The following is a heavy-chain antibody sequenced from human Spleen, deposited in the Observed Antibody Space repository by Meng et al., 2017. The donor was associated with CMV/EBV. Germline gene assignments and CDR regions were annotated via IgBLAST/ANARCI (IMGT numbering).Heavy chain of an antibody. Sequence: GESLKISCAASGFTFSSYWMSWVRQAPGKGLEWVANIKQDGSEKYYVDSVKGRFTISRDNAKNSLYLQMNSLRAEDTAVYYCARDCSSTSCYGYYYYGMDVWGQGTTVTVSS. D-gene: IGHD2-2*01. CDR3: ARDCSSTSCYGYYYYGMDV. V-gene: IGHV3-7*01. J-gene: IGHJ6*02. CDR2: IKQDGSEK. CDR1: GFTFSSYW.